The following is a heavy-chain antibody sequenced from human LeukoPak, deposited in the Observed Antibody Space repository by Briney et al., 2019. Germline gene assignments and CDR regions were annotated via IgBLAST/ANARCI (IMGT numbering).Heavy chain of an antibody. Sequence: SETLSLTCTVSGGSISSYYWSWIRQPPGKGLEWIGYIYYSGSTNYNPSLNSRVTISVDTSKNQFSLKLSSVTAADTAVYYCARGFGWELHFDDWGEGTLVTVSS. CDR2: IYYSGST. V-gene: IGHV4-59*01. CDR1: GGSISSYY. J-gene: IGHJ4*02. D-gene: IGHD1-26*01. CDR3: ARGFGWELHFDD.